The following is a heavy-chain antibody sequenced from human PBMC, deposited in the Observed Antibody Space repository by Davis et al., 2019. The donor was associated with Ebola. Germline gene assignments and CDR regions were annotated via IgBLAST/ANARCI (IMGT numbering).Heavy chain of an antibody. J-gene: IGHJ6*02. V-gene: IGHV3-48*03. Sequence: PGGSLRLSCAASGFTFSSYEMNWVRQAPGKGLEWVSYISSSGSTIYYADSVKGRFTISRDNAKNSLYLQMNSLRAEDTAVYYCARVGGDLRGMDVWGQGTTVTVSS. CDR2: ISSSGSTI. CDR3: ARVGGDLRGMDV. CDR1: GFTFSSYE. D-gene: IGHD3-3*01.